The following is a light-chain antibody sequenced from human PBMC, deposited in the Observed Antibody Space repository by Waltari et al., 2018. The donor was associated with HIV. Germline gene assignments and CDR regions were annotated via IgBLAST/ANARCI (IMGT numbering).Light chain of an antibody. CDR3: QQYGSSPWT. CDR2: GAS. V-gene: IGKV3-20*01. CDR1: QSVSSSY. J-gene: IGKJ1*01. Sequence: ELVLTQSPGTLSLSPGERATLSCRASQSVSSSYLVWYQQKPGQAPRLLIYGASSRATGIPDRFSGSGSGTDFTLTISRLEPEDFAVYYCQQYGSSPWTFGQGTKVKIK.